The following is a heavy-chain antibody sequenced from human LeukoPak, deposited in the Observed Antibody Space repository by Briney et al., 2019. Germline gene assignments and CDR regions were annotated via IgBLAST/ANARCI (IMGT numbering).Heavy chain of an antibody. CDR3: ARDLRFLEWLSQRHWFDP. CDR1: GGTFSSYA. V-gene: IGHV1-69*13. J-gene: IGHJ5*02. D-gene: IGHD3-3*01. Sequence: SVKVSCKASGGTFSSYAISWVRQAPGQGLEWMGGIIPILGTANYAQKFEGRVTITGDESTSTAYMELSSLRSEETAVYYCARDLRFLEWLSQRHWFDPWGQGTLVTVSS. CDR2: IIPILGTA.